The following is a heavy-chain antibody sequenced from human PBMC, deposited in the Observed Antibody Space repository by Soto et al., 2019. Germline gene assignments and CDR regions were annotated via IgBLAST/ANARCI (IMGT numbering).Heavy chain of an antibody. CDR2: ISYDGSNK. D-gene: IGHD2-15*01. Sequence: VGSLRLSCAASGFTFSSYWMSWVRQARGKGLEWVAVISYDGSNKYYADSVKGRFTISRDNSKNTLYLQMNSLRAEDTAVYYCARGGRGGGYYYGMDVWGQGTTVTVSS. CDR1: GFTFSSYW. J-gene: IGHJ6*02. CDR3: ARGGRGGGYYYGMDV. V-gene: IGHV3-30-3*01.